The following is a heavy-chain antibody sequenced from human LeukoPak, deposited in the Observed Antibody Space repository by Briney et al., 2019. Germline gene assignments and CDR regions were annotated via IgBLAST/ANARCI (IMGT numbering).Heavy chain of an antibody. Sequence: PGGSLRLPCTASGFTFGDYAMSLVRQAPGKGLEWVGFIRSKAYGGTTEYAASVKGRFTISRDDSKSIAYLQMNSLKTEDTAVYYCTRVRFLEWLLHYYGMDVWGQGTTVTVSS. CDR2: IRSKAYGGTT. CDR1: GFTFGDYA. CDR3: TRVRFLEWLLHYYGMDV. V-gene: IGHV3-49*04. D-gene: IGHD3-3*01. J-gene: IGHJ6*02.